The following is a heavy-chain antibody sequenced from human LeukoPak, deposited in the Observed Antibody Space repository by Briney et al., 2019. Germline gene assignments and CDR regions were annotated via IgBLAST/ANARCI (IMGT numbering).Heavy chain of an antibody. D-gene: IGHD5-24*01. CDR1: GFTFSSYA. CDR3: ARDVGREEMATIEEPFDY. Sequence: TGRSLRLSCAASGFTFSSYAMHWVRQAPGKGLEWVAVISYDGSNKYYADSVKGRFTISRDNSKNTLYLQMNSLRAEDTAVYYCARDVGREEMATIEEPFDYWGQGTLVTVSS. J-gene: IGHJ4*02. CDR2: ISYDGSNK. V-gene: IGHV3-30-3*01.